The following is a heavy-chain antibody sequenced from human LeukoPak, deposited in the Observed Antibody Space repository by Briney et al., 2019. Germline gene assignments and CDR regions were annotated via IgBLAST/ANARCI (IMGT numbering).Heavy chain of an antibody. Sequence: GGSLRLSCAASGFTSSSYGMHWVRQAPGKGLEWVAVISYDGSNEFYADSVKGRFTISRDNSKNTLYLQMNSLRAEDTAVYYCAKDLCSGGTCYEDYWGQGTLVTVSS. D-gene: IGHD2-15*01. V-gene: IGHV3-30*18. CDR1: GFTSSSYG. CDR2: ISYDGSNE. J-gene: IGHJ4*02. CDR3: AKDLCSGGTCYEDY.